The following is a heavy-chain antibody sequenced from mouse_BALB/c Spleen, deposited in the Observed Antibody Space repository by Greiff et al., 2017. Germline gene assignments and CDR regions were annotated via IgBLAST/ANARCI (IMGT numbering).Heavy chain of an antibody. V-gene: IGHV5-17*02. CDR1: GFTFSSFG. CDR2: ISSGSSTI. D-gene: IGHD2-14*01. CDR3: ARSYYRYDGAWFAY. Sequence: EVQGVESGGGLVQPGGSRKLSCAASGFTFSSFGMHWVRQAPEKGLEWVAYISSGSSTIYYADTVKGRFTISRDNPKNTLFLQMTSLRSEDTAMYYCARSYYRYDGAWFAYWGQGTLVTVSA. J-gene: IGHJ3*01.